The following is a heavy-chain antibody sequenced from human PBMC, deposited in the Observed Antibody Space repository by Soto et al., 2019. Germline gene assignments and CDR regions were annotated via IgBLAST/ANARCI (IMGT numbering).Heavy chain of an antibody. V-gene: IGHV1-69*13. CDR1: GGTFSSYA. CDR2: IIPIFGTA. J-gene: IGHJ6*02. CDR3: ARQDEEATHYCYYYYGMDV. Sequence: GASVKVSCKASGGTFSSYAISWVRQAPGQGLEWMGGIIPIFGTANYAQKFQGRVTITADESTSTAYMELSSLRSEDTAVYYCARQDEEATHYCYYYYGMDVWGQGTTVTV.